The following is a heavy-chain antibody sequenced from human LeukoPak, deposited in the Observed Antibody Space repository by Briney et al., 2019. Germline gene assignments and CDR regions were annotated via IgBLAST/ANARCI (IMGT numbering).Heavy chain of an antibody. V-gene: IGHV3-33*08. CDR2: IWYDGSNK. J-gene: IGHJ4*02. Sequence: GGSLRLSCAASGFTFSSYAMSWVRQAPGKGLEWVAVIWYDGSNKYYADSVKGRFTISRDNSKNTLYLQMNSLRAEDTAVYYCARDLYADYVWGSFDYWGQGTLVTVSS. CDR3: ARDLYADYVWGSFDY. D-gene: IGHD3-16*01. CDR1: GFTFSSYA.